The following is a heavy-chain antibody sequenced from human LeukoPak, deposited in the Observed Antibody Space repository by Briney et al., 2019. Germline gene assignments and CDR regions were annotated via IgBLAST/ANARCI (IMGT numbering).Heavy chain of an antibody. V-gene: IGHV1-2*02. CDR3: ATSVGTSGPELDY. Sequence: ASVKVSCKASGGTFSSYAISWVRQAPGQGLEWMGWINPNSGGTNYAQKFQGRVTMTRDTSISTAYMELRRMTSDDTAVYYCATSVGTSGPELDYWGQGTLVTVSS. J-gene: IGHJ4*02. CDR2: INPNSGGT. D-gene: IGHD3-3*01. CDR1: GGTFSSYA.